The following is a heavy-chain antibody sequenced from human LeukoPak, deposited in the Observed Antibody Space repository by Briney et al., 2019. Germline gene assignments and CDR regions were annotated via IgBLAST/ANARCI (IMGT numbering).Heavy chain of an antibody. V-gene: IGHV1-46*01. Sequence: ASVKVSCKASGYTFPTYYLNWVRQVHGRGLEWMGKIDPHYGPAYYAQKFQGRVTMTRDTSTSTVYMEVNSLTSDDTAVYYCARVLAYCTDSSCPGMDVCGQGTTVTVSS. D-gene: IGHD2-8*02. CDR1: GYTFPTYY. CDR2: IDPHYGPA. J-gene: IGHJ6*02. CDR3: ARVLAYCTDSSCPGMDV.